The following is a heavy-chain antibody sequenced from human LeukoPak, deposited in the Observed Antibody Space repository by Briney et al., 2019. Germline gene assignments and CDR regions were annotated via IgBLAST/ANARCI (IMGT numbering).Heavy chain of an antibody. CDR1: GGSISSYY. V-gene: IGHV4-59*05. Sequence: SETLSLTCTVSGGSISSYYWSWVRQPPGKGLEWIGSTYYSGSTYYNPSLKSRVTISVDTSKNQLSLKLSSVTAADTAVYYCATARGSSSYFFFDYWGQGTLVTVSS. CDR3: ATARGSSSYFFFDY. D-gene: IGHD6-13*01. J-gene: IGHJ4*02. CDR2: TYYSGST.